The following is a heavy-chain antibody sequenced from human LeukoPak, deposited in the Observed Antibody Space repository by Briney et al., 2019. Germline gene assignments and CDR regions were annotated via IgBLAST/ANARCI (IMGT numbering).Heavy chain of an antibody. J-gene: IGHJ4*02. V-gene: IGHV4-59*01. CDR1: GGSISSYY. Sequence: PSETLSLTRTVSGGSISSYYWSWIRQPPGKGLEWIGYIYYSGSTNYNPSLKSRVTISVDTSKNQFSLKLSSVTAADTAVYYCASGTAASGPGGYWGQGTLVTVSS. D-gene: IGHD6-13*01. CDR3: ASGTAASGPGGY. CDR2: IYYSGST.